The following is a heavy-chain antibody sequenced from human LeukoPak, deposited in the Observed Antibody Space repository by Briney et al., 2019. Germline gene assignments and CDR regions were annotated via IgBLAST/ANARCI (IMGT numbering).Heavy chain of an antibody. CDR2: INHSGST. D-gene: IGHD3-22*01. V-gene: IGHV4-34*01. CDR3: ARQSNMGDYFFDY. CDR1: GGSFSGYY. J-gene: IGHJ4*02. Sequence: SETLSLTCAVYGGSFSGYYWSWIRQPPGKGLEWIGEINHSGSTNYNPSLKSRVTISVDTSKNQFSLKLSSVTAADTAVYYCARQSNMGDYFFDYWGQGTLVTVSS.